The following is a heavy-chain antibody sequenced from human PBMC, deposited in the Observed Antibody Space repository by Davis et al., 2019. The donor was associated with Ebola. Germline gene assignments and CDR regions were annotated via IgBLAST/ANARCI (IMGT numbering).Heavy chain of an antibody. J-gene: IGHJ3*02. D-gene: IGHD3-16*01. CDR3: ATFRFPVAFDI. CDR2: IRQDGREK. CDR1: GLTLSTYW. Sequence: GGSLRLSCAASGLTLSTYWLSWVRQAPGKGLEWVANIRQDGREKHYVDSVKGRFTISRDNAQNSLSLQMNSLRAEDTAVYYCATFRFPVAFDIWGQGTVVTVSS. V-gene: IGHV3-7*03.